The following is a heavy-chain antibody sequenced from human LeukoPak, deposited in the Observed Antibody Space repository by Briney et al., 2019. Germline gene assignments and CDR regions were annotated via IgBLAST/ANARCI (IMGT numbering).Heavy chain of an antibody. V-gene: IGHV3-30-3*01. CDR3: ARDALYYYDSSGSRYFDY. D-gene: IGHD3-22*01. J-gene: IGHJ4*02. Sequence: SYDGSNKYYADSVKGRFTISRDNSKNTLYLQMNSLRAEDTAVYYCARDALYYYDSSGSRYFDYWGQGTLVTVSS. CDR2: SYDGSNK.